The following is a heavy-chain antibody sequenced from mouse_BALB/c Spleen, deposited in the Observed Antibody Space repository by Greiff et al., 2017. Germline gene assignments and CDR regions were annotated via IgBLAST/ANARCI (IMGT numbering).Heavy chain of an antibody. CDR3: AKTYGNYFPFAY. Sequence: EVKLEESGGGLVKPGGSLKLSCAASGFTFSSYAMSWVRQSPEKRLEWVAEISSGGSYTYYPDTVTGRFTISRDNAKNTLYLEMSSLRSEDTAMYYCAKTYGNYFPFAYWGQGTLVTVSA. CDR1: GFTFSSYA. D-gene: IGHD2-1*01. V-gene: IGHV5-9-4*01. CDR2: ISSGGSYT. J-gene: IGHJ3*01.